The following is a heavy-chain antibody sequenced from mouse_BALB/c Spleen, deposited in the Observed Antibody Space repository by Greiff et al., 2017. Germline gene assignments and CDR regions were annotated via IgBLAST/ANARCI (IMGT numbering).Heavy chain of an antibody. J-gene: IGHJ3*01. CDR2: IRLKSNNYAT. CDR3: TRPDYGSSCFAY. V-gene: IGHV6-6*02. D-gene: IGHD1-1*01. Sequence: EVKVVESGGGLVQPGGSMKLSCVASGFTFSNYWMNWVRQSPEKGLEWVAEIRLKSNNYATHYAESVKGRFTISRDDSKSSVYLQMNNLRAEDTGIYYCTRPDYGSSCFAYWGQGTLVTVSA. CDR1: GFTFSNYW.